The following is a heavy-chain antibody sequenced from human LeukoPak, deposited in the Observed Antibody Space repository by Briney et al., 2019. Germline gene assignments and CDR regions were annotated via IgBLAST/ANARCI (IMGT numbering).Heavy chain of an antibody. CDR1: GGSFSAYY. CDR2: INHSEST. Sequence: PSETLSLTCAVYGGSFSAYYWSWIRQAPGKGLEWIGEINHSESTNYNPSLKSRVTISLDTSKKQFSLKLRSVTAAGTAVYYCARRPLRFGADYFDDWGQGTLVTVSS. J-gene: IGHJ4*02. V-gene: IGHV4-34*01. CDR3: ARRPLRFGADYFDD. D-gene: IGHD3-10*01.